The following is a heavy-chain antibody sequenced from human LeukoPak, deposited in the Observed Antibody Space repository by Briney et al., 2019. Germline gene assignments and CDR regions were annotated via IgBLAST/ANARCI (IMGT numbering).Heavy chain of an antibody. CDR3: AREVVAATSAFDI. Sequence: ASVKVSCKASGGTFSSYTISWVRQAPGQGLEWMGRIIPILGIANYAQKFQGRVTITADKSTSTAYMELSSLRSEDTAVYYCAREVVAATSAFDIWGQGTMVTVSS. CDR1: GGTFSSYT. D-gene: IGHD2-15*01. CDR2: IIPILGIA. V-gene: IGHV1-69*04. J-gene: IGHJ3*02.